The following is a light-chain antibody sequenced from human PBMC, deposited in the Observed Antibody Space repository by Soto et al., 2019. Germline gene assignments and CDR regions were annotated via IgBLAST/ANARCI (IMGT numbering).Light chain of an antibody. J-gene: IGKJ4*01. V-gene: IGKV3-20*01. CDR1: QTVRNNY. CDR2: DAS. CDR3: QQFSSYPLT. Sequence: EFLFTQSPGTLSLSPGERATLSCRASQTVRNNYLAWYQQKPGQAPRLLIYDASSRATGIPDRFSGGGSGTDFTLTISSLEPEDFSVYYCQQFSSYPLTFGGGTKVDIK.